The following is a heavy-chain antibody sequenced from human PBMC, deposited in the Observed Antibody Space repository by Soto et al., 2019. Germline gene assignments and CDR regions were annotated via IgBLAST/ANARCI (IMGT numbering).Heavy chain of an antibody. CDR3: GRVGLYYYYGRDV. CDR2: INHSGST. CDR1: GGSFSGYY. D-gene: IGHD3-10*01. V-gene: IGHV4-34*01. J-gene: IGHJ6*02. Sequence: SETLSLTCAVYGGSFSGYYWSWIRQPPGKGLEWIGEINHSGSTNYNPSLKSRVTISVDTSKNQFSLKLSSVTAADTAVYYCGRVGLYYYYGRDVWGQGTTVTVSS.